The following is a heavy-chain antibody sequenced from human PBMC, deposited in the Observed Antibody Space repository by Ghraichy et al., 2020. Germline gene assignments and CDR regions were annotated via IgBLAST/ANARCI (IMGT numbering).Heavy chain of an antibody. CDR2: INHSGST. D-gene: IGHD2-2*01. V-gene: IGHV4-34*01. CDR3: ARGGDCSSTSCYWKLANWFDP. J-gene: IGHJ5*02. Sequence: SQTLSLTCAVYGGSFSGYYWSWIRQPPGKGLEWIGEINHSGSTNYNPSLKSRVTISVDTSKNQFSLKLSSVTAADTAVYYCARGGDCSSTSCYWKLANWFDPWGQGTLVTVSS. CDR1: GGSFSGYY.